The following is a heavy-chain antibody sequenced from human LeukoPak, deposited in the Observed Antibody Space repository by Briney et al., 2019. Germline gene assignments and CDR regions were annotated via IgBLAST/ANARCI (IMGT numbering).Heavy chain of an antibody. CDR1: GFTFSTYA. CDR3: ATDPTVAGTSEYFQH. CDR2: IIDSGGAT. Sequence: GGSLRLSCAASGFTFSTYAMSWVRQAPRRGLEWVSSIIDSGGATYYADSVKGRFTISRDNSKNTLYLQMNSLRAEDTAVYYCATDPTVAGTSEYFQHWGQGTLVTVSS. V-gene: IGHV3-23*01. D-gene: IGHD6-19*01. J-gene: IGHJ1*01.